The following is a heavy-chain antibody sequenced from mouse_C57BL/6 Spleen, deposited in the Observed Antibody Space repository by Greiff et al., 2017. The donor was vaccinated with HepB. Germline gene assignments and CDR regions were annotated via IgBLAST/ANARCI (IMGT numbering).Heavy chain of an antibody. V-gene: IGHV5-4*01. Sequence: EVQVVESGGGLVKPGGSLKLSCAASGFTFSSYAMSWVRQTPEKRLEWVATISDGGSYTYYPDNVKGRFTISRDNAKNNLYLQMSHLKSEDTAMYYCARDALGRRAMDYWGQGTSVTVSS. CDR3: ARDALGRRAMDY. J-gene: IGHJ4*01. D-gene: IGHD4-1*01. CDR1: GFTFSSYA. CDR2: ISDGGSYT.